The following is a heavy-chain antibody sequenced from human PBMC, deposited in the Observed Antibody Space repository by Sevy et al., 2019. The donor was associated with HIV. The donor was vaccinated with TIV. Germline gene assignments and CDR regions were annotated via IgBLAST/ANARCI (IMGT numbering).Heavy chain of an antibody. CDR2: IRSKAYGGTT. D-gene: IGHD5-12*01. CDR1: GFTFGDYA. J-gene: IGHJ6*03. Sequence: GGSLRLSCTASGFTFGDYAMSWVRQAPGKGLEWVGFIRSKAYGGTTEYAASVKGRFTISIDDSKSIAYLQMNSLKTEDTAVYYCTRDRRGGYNLGYYYYMDVWGKGTTVTVSS. V-gene: IGHV3-49*04. CDR3: TRDRRGGYNLGYYYYMDV.